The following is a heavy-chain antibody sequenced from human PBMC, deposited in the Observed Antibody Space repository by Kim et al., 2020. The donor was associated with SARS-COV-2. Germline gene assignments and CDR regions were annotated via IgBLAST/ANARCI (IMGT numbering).Heavy chain of an antibody. CDR2: ISGSGGST. D-gene: IGHD3-9*01. CDR3: AKGRYFDWLLPGNFDD. J-gene: IGHJ4*02. Sequence: GGSLRLSCAASGFTFSDFAMTWVRQAPGKGLQWVSAISGSGGSTYFADSVKRRFTISRDNSENTLSLQMNSLRAEDTGLYYCAKGRYFDWLLPGNFDDGGQGTLVTVSS. V-gene: IGHV3-23*01. CDR1: GFTFSDFA.